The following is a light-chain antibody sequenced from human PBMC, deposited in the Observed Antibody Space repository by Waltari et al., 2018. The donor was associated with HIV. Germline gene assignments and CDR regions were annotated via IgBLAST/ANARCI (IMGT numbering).Light chain of an antibody. J-gene: IGKJ2*03. CDR3: QQYGSSPVS. CDR1: QSVSSSY. V-gene: IGKV3-20*01. CDR2: GAS. Sequence: EIVLTQSPGTLSLSPGERATLSCRASQSVSSSYLAWYQQKPGQAPRLLIYGASSRATGIPDRFSGSGSGTDFTLTISRLGPEDCAVYYCQQYGSSPVSFGQGTKLEIK.